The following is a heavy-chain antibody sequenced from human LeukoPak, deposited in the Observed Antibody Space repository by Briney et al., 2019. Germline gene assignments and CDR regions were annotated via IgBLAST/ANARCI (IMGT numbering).Heavy chain of an antibody. CDR1: GGTFSSYA. D-gene: IGHD3-9*01. V-gene: IGHV1-69*06. CDR2: IIPIFGTA. J-gene: IGHJ4*02. CDR3: ATLLNDYDILTGYSDY. Sequence: SVKVSCKASGGTFSSYAISWVRQAPGQGLELMVGIIPIFGTANYAQKFQGRVTITADKSTSTAYMELSSLRSEDTAVYYCATLLNDYDILTGYSDYWGQGTLVTVSS.